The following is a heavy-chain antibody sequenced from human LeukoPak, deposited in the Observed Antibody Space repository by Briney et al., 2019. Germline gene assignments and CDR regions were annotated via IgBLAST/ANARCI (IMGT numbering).Heavy chain of an antibody. Sequence: SVKVSCKASGGTFSSYAICWVRQAPGQGLEWMGGIIPIFGTANYAQKFQGRVTITTDESTSTAYMELSSLRSEGTAVYYCARGKSGVVILDAFDIWGQGTMVTVSS. CDR3: ARGKSGVVILDAFDI. V-gene: IGHV1-69*05. D-gene: IGHD3-3*01. J-gene: IGHJ3*02. CDR1: GGTFSSYA. CDR2: IIPIFGTA.